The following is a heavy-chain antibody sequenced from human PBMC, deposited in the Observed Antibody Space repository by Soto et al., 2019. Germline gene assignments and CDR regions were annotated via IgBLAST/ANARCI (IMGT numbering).Heavy chain of an antibody. CDR1: GYTFTSYG. Sequence: VHLVQSGAEVKKPGASVKVSCKASGYTFTSYGITWVRQAPGQGLEWMGWISTYNGNTNYAQMLQGRVVMTTDTSMNTVYMELRSLRADDTAVYYCARGENDYDTETDLGAFDIWGQGTMVTVSS. J-gene: IGHJ3*02. CDR3: ARGENDYDTETDLGAFDI. D-gene: IGHD3-22*01. V-gene: IGHV1-18*01. CDR2: ISTYNGNT.